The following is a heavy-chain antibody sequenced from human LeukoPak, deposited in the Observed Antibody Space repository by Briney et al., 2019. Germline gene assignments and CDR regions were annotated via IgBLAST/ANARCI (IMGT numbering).Heavy chain of an antibody. Sequence: GGSLRLSCAASEFSVGSNYMTWVRQAPGKGLEWVSLIYSGGSTYYADSVKGRFTISRDNSKNTLYLQMNSLRAEDTAVYYCAKDRGSSSGYNTDYWGQGTLVTVSS. CDR2: IYSGGST. CDR1: EFSVGSNY. J-gene: IGHJ4*02. V-gene: IGHV3-53*01. D-gene: IGHD3-22*01. CDR3: AKDRGSSSGYNTDY.